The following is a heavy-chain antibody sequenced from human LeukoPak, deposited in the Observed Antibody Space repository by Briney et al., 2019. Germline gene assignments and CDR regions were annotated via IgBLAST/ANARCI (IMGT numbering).Heavy chain of an antibody. D-gene: IGHD6-13*01. CDR1: GFKFTSYA. CDR2: IGGSGVTK. J-gene: IGHJ3*01. Sequence: GGSLRLSCAASGFKFTSYAMHWVRQAPGKGLEWVSTIGGSGVTKFYADSVAGRFTISRDNSNNALFLQMNNLRAEDVAIYYCARGASSWEYTTFDVWGQGAIVTVSS. CDR3: ARGASSWEYTTFDV. V-gene: IGHV3-23*01.